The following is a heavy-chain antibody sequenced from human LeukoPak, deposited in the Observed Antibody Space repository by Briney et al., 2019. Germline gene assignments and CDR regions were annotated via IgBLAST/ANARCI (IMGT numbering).Heavy chain of an antibody. J-gene: IGHJ4*02. CDR1: GFIFDEYA. CDR3: ARGGVYYYDSSAGRFDY. Sequence: GGSLRLSCAASGFIFDEYAMHWVRQAPGKGLEWVSGISWNSGSIGYADSVKGRFTISRDNARNSLYLQMNSLRAEDTAVYYCARGGVYYYDSSAGRFDYWGQGTLVTVSS. D-gene: IGHD3-22*01. CDR2: ISWNSGSI. V-gene: IGHV3-9*01.